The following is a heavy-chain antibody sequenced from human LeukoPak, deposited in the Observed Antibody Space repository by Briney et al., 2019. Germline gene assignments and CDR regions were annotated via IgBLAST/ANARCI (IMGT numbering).Heavy chain of an antibody. CDR2: IYIGGST. D-gene: IGHD3-10*01. Sequence: GGSLRLSCAASGFTVSSNYMSWVRQAPRKGLEWVSVIYIGGSTYYADSVKGRFTISRENSKNTLYLQMNSLRAEDTAVYYCARAPVPLYYYCSAEEVYWGQGTLVTVSS. CDR1: GFTVSSNY. J-gene: IGHJ4*02. CDR3: ARAPVPLYYYCSAEEVY. V-gene: IGHV3-53*01.